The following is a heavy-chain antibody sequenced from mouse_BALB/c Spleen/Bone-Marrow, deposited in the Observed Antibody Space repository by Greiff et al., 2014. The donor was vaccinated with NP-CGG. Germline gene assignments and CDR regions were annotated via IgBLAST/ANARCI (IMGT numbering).Heavy chain of an antibody. CDR2: TWRGGST. CDR3: AKRGNYGYFDY. Sequence: VMLVESGPSLVQPSQSLSITCTVSGFSLTSYGVHWVRQSPGKGLEWLGVTWRGGSTDYNAAFMSRLSITKDNSKSQVFFKMNSLQADDTAIYYCAKRGNYGYFDYWGQGTTLTVSS. J-gene: IGHJ2*01. D-gene: IGHD2-1*01. V-gene: IGHV2-5-1*01. CDR1: GFSLTSYG.